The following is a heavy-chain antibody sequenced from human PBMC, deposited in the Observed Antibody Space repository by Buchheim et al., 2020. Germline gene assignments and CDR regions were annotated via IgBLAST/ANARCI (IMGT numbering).Heavy chain of an antibody. D-gene: IGHD3-22*01. J-gene: IGHJ3*02. CDR1: GGSISSDDYY. V-gene: IGHV4-30-4*01. CDR2: IYYRGST. CDR3: ASVYYDSSGYYRGAFGI. Sequence: QVQLQESGPGLVKPSQTLSLTCTVSGGSISSDDYYWSWLRQPPGKGLEWIGYIYYRGSTNYSPSLKSRATISVDTSKNQFFLKLSSVTAADTAVYYCASVYYDSSGYYRGAFGIWGQGT.